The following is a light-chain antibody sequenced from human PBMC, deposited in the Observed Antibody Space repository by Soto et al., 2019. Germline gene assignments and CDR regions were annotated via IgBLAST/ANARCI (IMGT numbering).Light chain of an antibody. CDR1: SSDIGSYNY. CDR3: CSYRSSRTWV. Sequence: QSALTQPASVSGSPGQSITISCTGTSSDIGSYNYVSWYQHYPGKAPRLLIYEVTNRPSGVCNRFSGSKSGNTASQTISGLQAEDDADYYCCSYRSSRTWVFGGGTKLTVL. CDR2: EVT. V-gene: IGLV2-14*01. J-gene: IGLJ3*02.